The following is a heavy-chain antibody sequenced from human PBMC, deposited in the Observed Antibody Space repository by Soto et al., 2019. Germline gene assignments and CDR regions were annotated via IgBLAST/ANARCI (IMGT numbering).Heavy chain of an antibody. J-gene: IGHJ5*02. CDR2: IYSGGDT. CDR1: GFTVSSNY. V-gene: IGHV3-66*01. CDR3: AREGRGGGWFDP. Sequence: EVQLVESGGGLVQPGGSLRLSCAVSGFTVSSNYMNWVRQAPGKGLEWVSVIYSGGDTYYADSVKDRFTISRDNSKNTLYLQMNSLRAEDTAVYDCAREGRGGGWFDPWGQGTLVTVSS. D-gene: IGHD3-10*01.